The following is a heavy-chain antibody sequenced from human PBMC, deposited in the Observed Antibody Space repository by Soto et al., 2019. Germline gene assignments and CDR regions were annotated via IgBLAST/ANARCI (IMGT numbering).Heavy chain of an antibody. CDR2: LYSSGRA. J-gene: IGHJ2*01. CDR3: ARHFDVNTALDYYYFDL. V-gene: IGHV4-4*07. Sequence: QVQLQESGPGLVKTSETLSLTCTVSGVSISPYYWTWIRQPAGKGLEWIGHLYSSGRATYNPSLKSRVTMSVVRDHFSLTLKSVTAADTAVYYCARHFDVNTALDYYYFDLWGRGTLVTVSS. CDR1: GVSISPYY. D-gene: IGHD5-18*01.